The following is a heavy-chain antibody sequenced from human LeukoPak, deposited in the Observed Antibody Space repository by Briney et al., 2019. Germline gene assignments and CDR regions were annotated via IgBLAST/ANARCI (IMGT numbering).Heavy chain of an antibody. J-gene: IGHJ4*02. CDR1: GFTFSSYS. Sequence: GGSLRLSCAASGFTFSSYSMNWVRQAPGKGLEWVSSISSSSYIYYADSVKGRFTISRDNAKNSLYLQMNSLRAEDTAVYYCARGTYYYDSSGYYLFDYWGQGTLVTVSS. CDR2: ISSSSYI. D-gene: IGHD3-22*01. CDR3: ARGTYYYDSSGYYLFDY. V-gene: IGHV3-21*01.